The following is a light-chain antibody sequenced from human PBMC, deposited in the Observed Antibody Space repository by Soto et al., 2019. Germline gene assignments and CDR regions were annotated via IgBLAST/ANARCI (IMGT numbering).Light chain of an antibody. CDR3: QQRGDWPKLT. J-gene: IGKJ4*01. CDR2: DAS. V-gene: IGKV3-11*01. CDR1: QSVSSY. Sequence: EIVLTQSPATLSLSPGERATLSCRTSQSVSSYLAWYQHKPGQAPRLLSYDASNRATGIPARFSGSGSGTDFTLTISSLEPEDFAVYYCQQRGDWPKLTFGGGTKVEIK.